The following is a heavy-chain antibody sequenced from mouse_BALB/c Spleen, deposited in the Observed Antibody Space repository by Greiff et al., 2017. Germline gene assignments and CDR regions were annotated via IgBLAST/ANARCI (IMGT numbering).Heavy chain of an antibody. J-gene: IGHJ4*01. Sequence: VQLQQSGAELVRPGALVKLSCKASGFNIKDYYMHWVKQRPEQGLEWIGWIDPENGNTIYDPKFQGKASITADTASNTAYLQLSSLTSEDTAVYYWASGLDSSGPEYAMDYWGQGTSVTVSS. CDR1: GFNIKDYY. CDR2: IDPENGNT. CDR3: ASGLDSSGPEYAMDY. V-gene: IGHV14-1*02. D-gene: IGHD3-2*01.